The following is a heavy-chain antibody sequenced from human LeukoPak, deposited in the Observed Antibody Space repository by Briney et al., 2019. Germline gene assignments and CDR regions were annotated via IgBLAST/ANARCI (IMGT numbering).Heavy chain of an antibody. CDR3: ARVAYVKDYYYMDV. Sequence: SETLSLTCTVSGGSISSDYWSWIRQPPGKGLEWIGYISYSGSTNYNPSLKSRVTISVDTSKSQFSLKLNSVTAADAAVYYCARVAYVKDYYYMDVWGKGTTVTVTS. J-gene: IGHJ6*03. D-gene: IGHD3-16*01. CDR2: ISYSGST. CDR1: GGSISSDY. V-gene: IGHV4-59*01.